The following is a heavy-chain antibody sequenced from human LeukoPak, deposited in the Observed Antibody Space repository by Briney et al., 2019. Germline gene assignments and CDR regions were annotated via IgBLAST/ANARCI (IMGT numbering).Heavy chain of an antibody. J-gene: IGHJ3*02. Sequence: ASVKVSCKASGYKLTSYSITWVRRAPGQGLEWMGGISAHNGNTNYAQKFQGRVTMTTDTSTNTAYMDLRSLRSDDTAMYYCARVAPRRFFDWLPDAFDIWGQGTMVIVSS. CDR3: ARVAPRRFFDWLPDAFDI. CDR2: ISAHNGNT. CDR1: GYKLTSYS. D-gene: IGHD3-9*01. V-gene: IGHV1-18*01.